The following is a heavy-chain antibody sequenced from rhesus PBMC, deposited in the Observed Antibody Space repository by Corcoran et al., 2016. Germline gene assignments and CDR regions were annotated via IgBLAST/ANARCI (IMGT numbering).Heavy chain of an antibody. D-gene: IGHD4-29*01. J-gene: IGHJ4*01. CDR1: GGSISSSNW. CDR3: AREVGFRLRYHVDY. V-gene: IGHV4-93*01. CDR2: IYGSGGNT. Sequence: QVQLQESGPAVVTPSETLSLTCAVSGGSISSSNWWSWIRQSPGKGLEWIGGIYGSGGNTEITPSLKSRFTISKDTSKNQFSRELSSVIAAYTAVYYCAREVGFRLRYHVDYWGQGVLVTVSS.